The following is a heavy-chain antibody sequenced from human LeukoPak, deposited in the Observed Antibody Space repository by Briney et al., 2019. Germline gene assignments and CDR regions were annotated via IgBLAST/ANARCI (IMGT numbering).Heavy chain of an antibody. D-gene: IGHD3-22*01. CDR2: IYYSGST. V-gene: IGHV4-39*07. CDR1: GGSISSSSYY. J-gene: IGHJ4*02. Sequence: PSETLSLTCTVSGGSISSSSYYWGWIRQPPGKGLEWIGSIYYSGSTYYNPSLKSRVTISVDTSKNQFSLKLSSVTAADTAVYYCAGDRPTYSSGYFDYWGQGTLVTVSS. CDR3: AGDRPTYSSGYFDY.